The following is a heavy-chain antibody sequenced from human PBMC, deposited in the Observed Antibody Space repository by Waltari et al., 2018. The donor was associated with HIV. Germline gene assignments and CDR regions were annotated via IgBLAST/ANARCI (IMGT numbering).Heavy chain of an antibody. D-gene: IGHD4-17*01. V-gene: IGHV3-23*01. CDR2: IFGDGGST. Sequence: EVQLLESGGGLVQPGGSLRLSCAGSGFTFSSYAMTWVRQAPGKGVEWVSAIFGDGGSTFYADSVKGRFTISRDNSKNTLYLQMNSLRAEDTAVYYCAKGTLNPLTTDYWGQGTLVTVSS. CDR1: GFTFSSYA. J-gene: IGHJ4*02. CDR3: AKGTLNPLTTDY.